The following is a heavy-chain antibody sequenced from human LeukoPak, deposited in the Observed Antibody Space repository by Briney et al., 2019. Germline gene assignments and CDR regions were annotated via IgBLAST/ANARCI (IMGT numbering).Heavy chain of an antibody. CDR1: GXSISSATYY. Sequence: SETLSLTWIVSGXSISSATYYWGWIRQPPGKGLEWIGSIYYSGRTYYNPSLKSRVSISADTSKNQFSLKLSSVTAADTAVYYCARSSIASTKICFDPWGQGTLVTVSS. CDR3: ARSSIASTKICFDP. V-gene: IGHV4-39*01. D-gene: IGHD6-6*01. CDR2: IYYSGRT. J-gene: IGHJ5*02.